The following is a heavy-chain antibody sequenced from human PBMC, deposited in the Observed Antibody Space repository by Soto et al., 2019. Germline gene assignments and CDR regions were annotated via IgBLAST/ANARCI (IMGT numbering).Heavy chain of an antibody. CDR2: IYSGGST. CDR3: AREVEMATIDY. CDR1: GFTVSSNY. J-gene: IGHJ4*02. V-gene: IGHV3-66*01. Sequence: EVQLVESGGGLVQPGGSLRLSCAASGFTVSSNYMSWVRQAPGKGLEWVSVIYSGGSTYYADSVKGRFTISRDNSKNTLYLQMNSLRAEDTAVYYCAREVEMATIDYWGQGTLVTVSS. D-gene: IGHD5-12*01.